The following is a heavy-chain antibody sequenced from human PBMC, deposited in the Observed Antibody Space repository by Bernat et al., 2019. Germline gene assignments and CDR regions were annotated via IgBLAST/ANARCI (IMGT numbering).Heavy chain of an antibody. CDR2: INPNSGGT. Sequence: QVQLVQSGAEVKKPGASVKVSCKASGYTFTGYYMHWVRQAPGQGLEWMGWINPNSGGTNYAQKFQGWVTMTRDTSISTAYMELSRLRSDDTAVYYCAREKSLSTSVLRADAFDIWGQGTMVTVSS. J-gene: IGHJ3*02. D-gene: IGHD2-2*01. CDR1: GYTFTGYY. CDR3: AREKSLSTSVLRADAFDI. V-gene: IGHV1-2*04.